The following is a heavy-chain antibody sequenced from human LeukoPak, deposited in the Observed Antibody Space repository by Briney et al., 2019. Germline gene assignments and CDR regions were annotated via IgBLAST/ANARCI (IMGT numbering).Heavy chain of an antibody. Sequence: GGSLRLSCAASRFTFSSYEMNWVRQAPGKGLEWVSYISSSGSTIYYADSVKGRFTISRDNAKNSLYLQMNSLRAEDTAVYYCARDHTVTIGYWGQGTLVTVSS. CDR1: RFTFSSYE. V-gene: IGHV3-48*03. J-gene: IGHJ4*02. D-gene: IGHD4-17*01. CDR3: ARDHTVTIGY. CDR2: ISSSGSTI.